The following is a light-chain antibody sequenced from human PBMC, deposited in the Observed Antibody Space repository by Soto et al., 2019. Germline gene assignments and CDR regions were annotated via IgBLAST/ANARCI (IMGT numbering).Light chain of an antibody. CDR1: AGAVTSSHY. V-gene: IGLV7-46*01. J-gene: IGLJ3*02. Sequence: QAVVTQEPSLTVSPGGTVTLTCGSYAGAVTSSHYPYWFQQKPGQAPRTLIYDTSNKHSWTPARFSGSLLGGKAALTLSGAQPEDEAEYYCLLSYSGARWVFGGGTKLTV. CDR2: DTS. CDR3: LLSYSGARWV.